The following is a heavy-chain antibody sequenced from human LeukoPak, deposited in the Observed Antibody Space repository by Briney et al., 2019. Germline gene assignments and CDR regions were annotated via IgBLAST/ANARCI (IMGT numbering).Heavy chain of an antibody. J-gene: IGHJ4*02. CDR3: ARDGNWGTTIDY. V-gene: IGHV4-38-2*02. CDR1: GYSLSSGYY. Sequence: SETLSLTCTVSGYSLSSGYYWGGIRQPPGKGLEWIGSIYHSGSTYYNPSLKSRVTISVDTSKNQFSLKLSSVTAADTAVYYCARDGNWGTTIDYWGQGTLVTVSS. CDR2: IYHSGST. D-gene: IGHD3-16*01.